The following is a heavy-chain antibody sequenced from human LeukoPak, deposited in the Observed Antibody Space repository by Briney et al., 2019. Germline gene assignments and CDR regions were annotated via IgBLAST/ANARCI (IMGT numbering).Heavy chain of an antibody. CDR2: FDPEDGET. J-gene: IGHJ4*02. CDR1: GYTLTELS. CDR3: ARVLSDSSGYHTAYYFDY. V-gene: IGHV1-24*01. Sequence: ASVKVSCKVSGYTLTELSMHWVRQAPGKRLEWMGGFDPEDGETIYAQKFQGRVTITTDESTSTAYMELSSLRSEDTAVYCCARVLSDSSGYHTAYYFDYWGQGTLVIVSS. D-gene: IGHD3-22*01.